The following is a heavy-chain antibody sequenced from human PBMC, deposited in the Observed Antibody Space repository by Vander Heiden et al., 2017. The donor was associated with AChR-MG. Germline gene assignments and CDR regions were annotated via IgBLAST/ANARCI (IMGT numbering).Heavy chain of an antibody. CDR1: GFTVSSNY. J-gene: IGHJ6*02. CDR2: IYSGGST. CDR3: ARGFGDLERRSYYYGMDV. V-gene: IGHV3-53*02. D-gene: IGHD1-1*01. Sequence: EVQLVETGGGLIQPGGSLRLSCAASGFTVSSNYMSWVRQAPGKGLEWVSVIYSGGSTYYADSVKGRVTISRDNSKNTLYLQMNSLRAEETAVYYCARGFGDLERRSYYYGMDVWGQGTTVTVSS.